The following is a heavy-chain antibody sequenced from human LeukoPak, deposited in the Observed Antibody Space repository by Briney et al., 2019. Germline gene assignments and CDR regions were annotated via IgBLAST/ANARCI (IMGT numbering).Heavy chain of an antibody. V-gene: IGHV1-69*04. J-gene: IGHJ5*02. CDR2: IIPILGIA. D-gene: IGHD6-19*01. CDR1: GGTFSRYA. CDR3: ASVLSGIAVAGSFDP. Sequence: SVKVSCKASGGTFSRYAISSVRQAPGQGLEWMGRIIPILGIANYAQKFQGRVTITADKSTSTAYMELSSLRSEDTAVYYCASVLSGIAVAGSFDPWGQGTLVTVSS.